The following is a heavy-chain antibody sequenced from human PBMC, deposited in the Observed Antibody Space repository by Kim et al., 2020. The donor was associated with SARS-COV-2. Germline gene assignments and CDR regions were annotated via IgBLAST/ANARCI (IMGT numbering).Heavy chain of an antibody. CDR2: TSSSSDST. Sequence: GGSLRLSCAASGFTFNNYAMSWVRQAPGKGLEWVSVTSSSSDSTYYADSVKGRFTISRDNSNNTLYLQMNSLRADDTAIYYCAKGRSVSVNSCYNYWGQGALGTVSS. CDR1: GFTFNNYA. CDR3: AKGRSVSVNSCYNY. J-gene: IGHJ4*02. D-gene: IGHD2-2*01. V-gene: IGHV3-23*01.